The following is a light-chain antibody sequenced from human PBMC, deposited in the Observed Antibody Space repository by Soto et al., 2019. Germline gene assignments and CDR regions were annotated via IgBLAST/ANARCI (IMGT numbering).Light chain of an antibody. V-gene: IGLV1-44*01. Sequence: QSVLTQPPSASGTPGQRVTISCSGSSSNIGRSNVNWYQHLPATAPKLLLYSSNQQPSGVPGRSSCSKAGTSASLAISGLEAEDEADYCCASWDDSRSGVVFGGGTKLTVL. CDR3: ASWDDSRSGVV. CDR1: SSNIGRSN. J-gene: IGLJ2*01. CDR2: SSN.